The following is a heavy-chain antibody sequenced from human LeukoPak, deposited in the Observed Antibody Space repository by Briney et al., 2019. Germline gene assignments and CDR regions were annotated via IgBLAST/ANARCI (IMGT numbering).Heavy chain of an antibody. CDR1: GGSFSGYY. CDR2: INHSGST. V-gene: IGHV4-34*01. CDR3: VRQYDSGIAMEP. D-gene: IGHD3-10*01. J-gene: IGHJ5*02. Sequence: SETLSLTCAVYGGSFSGYYWSWIRQPPGKGLEWIGEINHSGSTDYNPSLKGRVTISVDTSKSHFSLTLSSVTASDTAVYYCVRQYDSGIAMEPWGQGTLVTVSS.